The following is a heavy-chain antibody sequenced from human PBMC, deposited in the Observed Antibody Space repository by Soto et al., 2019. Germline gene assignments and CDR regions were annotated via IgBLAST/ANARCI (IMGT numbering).Heavy chain of an antibody. Sequence: GSLRLSCAASGFTFGIYAMTWVRQAPGKGLEWVSTVSGTGGSTFYADSVKGRFTISRDNSKNTLYLQMNSLRAEDTAIYFCAKDLSSYYYFDFWGQGTLVTVSS. CDR1: GFTFGIYA. CDR3: AKDLSSYYYFDF. CDR2: VSGTGGST. J-gene: IGHJ4*02. D-gene: IGHD2-15*01. V-gene: IGHV3-23*01.